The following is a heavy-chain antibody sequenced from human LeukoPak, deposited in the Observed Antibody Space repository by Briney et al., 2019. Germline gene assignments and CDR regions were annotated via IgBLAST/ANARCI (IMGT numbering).Heavy chain of an antibody. D-gene: IGHD1-26*01. CDR3: ARLSADSGSYGG. V-gene: IGHV4-59*01. Sequence: PSETLSLTCTVSGGSISSYYWSWIRQPPGKGLEWIGYIYYSGSTNYNPSLKSRVTIPVDTSKNQFSLKLSSVTAADTAVYYCARLSADSGSYGGWGQGTLVTVSS. CDR2: IYYSGST. CDR1: GGSISSYY. J-gene: IGHJ4*02.